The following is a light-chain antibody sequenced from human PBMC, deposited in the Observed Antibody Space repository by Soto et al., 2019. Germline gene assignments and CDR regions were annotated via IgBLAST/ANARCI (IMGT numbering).Light chain of an antibody. V-gene: IGKV1-5*01. CDR1: QSISSW. CDR3: EQYNSYSWR. CDR2: GAS. Sequence: DIQMPQSPFTLSASVGDRVTITCRASQSISSWLAWYQQKPGKAPKLLIYGASSLESGVPSRFSGSGSGTEFTLTISSLLPDDFATYYCEQYNSYSWRFGQGTKVE. J-gene: IGKJ1*01.